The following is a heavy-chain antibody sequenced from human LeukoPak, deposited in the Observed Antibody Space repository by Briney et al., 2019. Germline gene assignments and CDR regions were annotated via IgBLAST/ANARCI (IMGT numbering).Heavy chain of an antibody. Sequence: PGRSLRLSCAAPGFTFSSYVMHWVRQAPGKGLEWVAIISYDGSNEYYADSVKGRFTISRDNSKNTLYLQMNSLRAEDTAVYYCAKDLGYSYGSNFDYWGQGTLVTVSS. CDR2: ISYDGSNE. CDR3: AKDLGYSYGSNFDY. D-gene: IGHD5-18*01. J-gene: IGHJ4*02. CDR1: GFTFSSYV. V-gene: IGHV3-30*04.